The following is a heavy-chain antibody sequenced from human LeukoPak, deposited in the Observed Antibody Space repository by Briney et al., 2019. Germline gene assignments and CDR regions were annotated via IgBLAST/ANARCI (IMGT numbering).Heavy chain of an antibody. D-gene: IGHD2-15*01. V-gene: IGHV4-34*01. CDR2: IHHSGST. CDR3: AREKAEYCSGGSCYPTGWFDP. J-gene: IGHJ5*02. Sequence: SETLSLTCAVYGGSFSGYYWSWIRQPPGEELAWIGEIHHSGSTNYNPSLKSRVTISVDTSKNQFSLKLSSVTAADTAVYYCAREKAEYCSGGSCYPTGWFDPWGQGTLVTVSS. CDR1: GGSFSGYY.